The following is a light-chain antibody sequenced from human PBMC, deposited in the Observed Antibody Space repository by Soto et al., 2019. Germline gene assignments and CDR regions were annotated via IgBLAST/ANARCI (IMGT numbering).Light chain of an antibody. CDR1: QSVLNSSNNKNY. J-gene: IGKJ1*01. CDR2: WAS. V-gene: IGKV4-1*01. Sequence: DIVMTQSPDSLAVSLGERATINCKSSQSVLNSSNNKNYLAWYQQKPGQPPKLLIYWASTRESGVPDRFSGSGSGTDFTLTISSLQAEDVAVYYCQQYYSTPRTFRQGTKVEIK. CDR3: QQYYSTPRT.